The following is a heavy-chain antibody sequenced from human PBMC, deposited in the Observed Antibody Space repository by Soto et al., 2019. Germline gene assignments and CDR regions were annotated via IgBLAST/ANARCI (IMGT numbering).Heavy chain of an antibody. V-gene: IGHV3-23*01. D-gene: IGHD3-9*01. CDR3: EGSLT. J-gene: IGHJ3*01. CDR2: ISGSSDRT. Sequence: EVQVLESGGDLVQPGGSLRLSCAASGFTIRNYAMSWVRQAPVKALEWVSGISGSSDRTYYADSVKGRFTISKDTSINTLYLQMNSLRVEDTAVYHCEGSLTGGQGTMVTVSS. CDR1: GFTIRNYA.